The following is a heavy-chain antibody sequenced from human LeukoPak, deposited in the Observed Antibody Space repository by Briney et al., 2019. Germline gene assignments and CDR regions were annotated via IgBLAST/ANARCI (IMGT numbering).Heavy chain of an antibody. J-gene: IGHJ2*01. Sequence: GGSLRLSCAASGFTFSDYYMSWIRQAPGKGLEWVSYISSSGSTIYYADSVKGRFTISRDNAKNSLYLQMNSLRAEDTAVYYCARSGDFWSGYYWGTYWYFDLRGRGTLVTVSS. CDR2: ISSSGSTI. CDR1: GFTFSDYY. D-gene: IGHD3-3*01. V-gene: IGHV3-11*01. CDR3: ARSGDFWSGYYWGTYWYFDL.